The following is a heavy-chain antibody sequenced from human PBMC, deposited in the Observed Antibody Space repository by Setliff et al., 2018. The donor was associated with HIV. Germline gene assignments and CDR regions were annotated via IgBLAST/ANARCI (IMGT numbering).Heavy chain of an antibody. CDR1: GGIFSRFA. Sequence: SVKVSCKASGGIFSRFAFSWVRQAPGQGLEWMGGIIPIFGTPNYEQKVQGRITMTTDASTSTADMELRSLTSDDTAVYYCARLASGGWPLEVFDIWGQGTMVTVSS. J-gene: IGHJ3*02. D-gene: IGHD2-15*01. CDR3: ARLASGGWPLEVFDI. V-gene: IGHV1-69*05. CDR2: IIPIFGTP.